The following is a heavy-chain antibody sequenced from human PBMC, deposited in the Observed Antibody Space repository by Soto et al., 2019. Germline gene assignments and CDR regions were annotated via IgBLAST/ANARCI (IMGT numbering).Heavy chain of an antibody. J-gene: IGHJ4*02. CDR2: FYYTGSI. CDR1: GGSVSSGNCY. CDR3: ARSMFYSDGSNYSPFDY. V-gene: IGHV4-61*01. D-gene: IGHD3-22*01. Sequence: SETLSLTCPVSGGSVSSGNCYWSWIRQPPGKGLEWIGYFYYTGSINYNPSLKSRVTISIDASQNQFSLRLSSVTAADTAVYYCARSMFYSDGSNYSPFDYWGQGTLVTVSS.